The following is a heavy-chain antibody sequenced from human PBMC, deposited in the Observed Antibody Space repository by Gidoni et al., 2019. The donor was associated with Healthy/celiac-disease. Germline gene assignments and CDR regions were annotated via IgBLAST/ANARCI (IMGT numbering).Heavy chain of an antibody. CDR3: EKDIRSSGCLDI. CDR1: GFTFDDYA. V-gene: IGHV3-9*01. Sequence: FVQPCRSLRLSCSASGFTFDDYAMHWVRQAPGKGLEWVSGISWNSGSIGYADSVKGRFTISRDNAKNSLYLQMNSLRDEDTALYYCEKDIRSSGCLDIWGQGTMVTVSS. J-gene: IGHJ3*02. CDR2: ISWNSGSI. D-gene: IGHD6-19*01.